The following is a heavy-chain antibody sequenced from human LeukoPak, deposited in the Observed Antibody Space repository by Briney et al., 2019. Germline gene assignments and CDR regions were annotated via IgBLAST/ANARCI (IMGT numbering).Heavy chain of an antibody. Sequence: GGSLRLSCAASGFTFSGYSMNWVRQAPGKGLEWVSYISSSSSTIYYADSVKGRFTISRDNAKNSLYLQMNSLRAEDTAVYYCAGNLGYCSGGSCYYYYGMDVWGQGTTVTVSS. J-gene: IGHJ6*02. CDR1: GFTFSGYS. CDR2: ISSSSSTI. D-gene: IGHD2-15*01. CDR3: AGNLGYCSGGSCYYYYGMDV. V-gene: IGHV3-48*04.